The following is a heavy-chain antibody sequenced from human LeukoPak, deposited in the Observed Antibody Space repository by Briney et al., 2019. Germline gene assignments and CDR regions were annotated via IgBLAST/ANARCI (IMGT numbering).Heavy chain of an antibody. CDR1: GGSISSSSYY. Sequence: SETLSLTCTVSGGSISSSSYYWGWIRQPPGKGLEWIGSIYYSGSTYYNPSLNSRVTISVDTSKNPFSLKLSSVTAADTAVYYCARHAPITIFGVVTVFDYWGQGTLVTVSS. V-gene: IGHV4-39*01. J-gene: IGHJ4*02. D-gene: IGHD3-3*01. CDR2: IYYSGST. CDR3: ARHAPITIFGVVTVFDY.